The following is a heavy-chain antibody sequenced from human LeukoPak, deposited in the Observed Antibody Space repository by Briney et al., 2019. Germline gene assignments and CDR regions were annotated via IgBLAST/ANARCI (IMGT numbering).Heavy chain of an antibody. CDR2: INAGNGNT. J-gene: IGHJ5*02. CDR1: GYTFTSYA. D-gene: IGHD2-2*01. V-gene: IGHV1-3*01. CDR3: ARGVEVVPAAPYNWFDP. Sequence: ASVKVSCKASGYTFTSYAMHWVRQAPGQRLEWMGWINAGNGNTKYSQKFQGRVTITRDTSASTAYMELSSLRSEDTAVYYCARGVEVVPAAPYNWFDPWGQGTLVTVSS.